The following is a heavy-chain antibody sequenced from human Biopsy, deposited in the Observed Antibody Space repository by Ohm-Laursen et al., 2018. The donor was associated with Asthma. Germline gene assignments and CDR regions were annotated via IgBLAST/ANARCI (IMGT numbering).Heavy chain of an antibody. CDR1: GFSFSNFA. V-gene: IGHV3-30*01. CDR3: VRDGTDDAFDI. D-gene: IGHD1-1*01. CDR2: ISKDASTQ. Sequence: RSLRLSCTASGFSFSNFAIHWVRQAPGKGLEWVGVISKDASTQDYADSVKGRFTMARDNSKNTLDLQMNSLREEDTAVYYCVRDGTDDAFDIWSQGTVVSVSS. J-gene: IGHJ3*02.